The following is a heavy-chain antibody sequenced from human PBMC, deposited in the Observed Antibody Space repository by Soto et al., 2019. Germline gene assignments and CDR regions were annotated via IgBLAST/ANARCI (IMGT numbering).Heavy chain of an antibody. CDR3: ARTYGGYPPLYYGMDV. V-gene: IGHV3-11*01. Sequence: QVHLVESGGDLVKPGGSLRLSCAASEFTFSDYYMNWIRQAPGKGLDWVSSISSRDNTIYYADSVQGRFTISRDNAKNSLYLQMNSLRAEDTAVYYCARTYGGYPPLYYGMDVWGQGTTVTVSS. CDR2: ISSRDNTI. CDR1: EFTFSDYY. D-gene: IGHD5-12*01. J-gene: IGHJ6*02.